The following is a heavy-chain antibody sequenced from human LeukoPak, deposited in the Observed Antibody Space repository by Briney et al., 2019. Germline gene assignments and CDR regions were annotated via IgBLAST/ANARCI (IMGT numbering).Heavy chain of an antibody. V-gene: IGHV4-59*01. D-gene: IGHD1-26*01. CDR3: ATTYSSGSPDYFQH. CDR1: GGSISSYY. CDR2: IYYSGST. J-gene: IGHJ1*01. Sequence: SETLSLTCTVSGGSISSYYWSWIRQPPGKGLEWIGYIYYSGSTNYNPSLKSRVTISVDTSKNQFSLKLSSVTAADTAVYYCATTYSSGSPDYFQHWGQGTLVTVSS.